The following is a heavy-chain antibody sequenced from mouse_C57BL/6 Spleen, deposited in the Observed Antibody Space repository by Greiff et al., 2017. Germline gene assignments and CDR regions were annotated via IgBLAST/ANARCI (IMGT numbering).Heavy chain of an antibody. Sequence: VQLQQPGAELVRPGSSVKLSCKASGYTFTSYWMDWVKQRPGQGLEWIGNIYPSDSETHYNQKFKDKATLTVDKSSSTAYMQLSSLTSEDSAVYYRARWSANWSFDYWGQGTPLTVSS. D-gene: IGHD4-1*01. CDR1: GYTFTSYW. CDR2: IYPSDSET. J-gene: IGHJ2*01. V-gene: IGHV1-61*01. CDR3: ARWSANWSFDY.